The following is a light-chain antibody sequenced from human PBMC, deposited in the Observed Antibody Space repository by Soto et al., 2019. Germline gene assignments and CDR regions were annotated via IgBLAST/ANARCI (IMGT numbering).Light chain of an antibody. CDR1: SSNIGAGYD. Sequence: QSVLTQPPSVSGAPGQRVTIFCSGGSSNIGAGYDVHWYQQLPETAPKLLIYGNNIRPSGVPDRFSGSKSGTSASLAITGHQAEDEADSYYHSYDRTLSGSVFGGGTQLTVL. CDR2: GNN. V-gene: IGLV1-40*01. CDR3: HSYDRTLSGSV. J-gene: IGLJ3*02.